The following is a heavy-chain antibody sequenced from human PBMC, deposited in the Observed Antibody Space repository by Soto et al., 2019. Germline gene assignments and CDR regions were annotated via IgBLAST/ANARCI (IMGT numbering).Heavy chain of an antibody. CDR1: GFTFISYG. CDR3: TKDLLRRGALNSFDY. Sequence: QVQLVESGGGVVQPGRSLRLSCGASGFTFISYGMHWVRQVPGKGLEWGAVISYVGSNKYYADSVKGRCTISRDNSKNTLYLQMNSLRAEDTAVYYCTKDLLRRGALNSFDYWGQGTLVTVST. D-gene: IGHD1-26*01. J-gene: IGHJ4*02. CDR2: ISYVGSNK. V-gene: IGHV3-30*18.